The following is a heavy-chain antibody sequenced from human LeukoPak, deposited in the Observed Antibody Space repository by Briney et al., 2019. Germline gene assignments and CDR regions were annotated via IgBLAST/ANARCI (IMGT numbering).Heavy chain of an antibody. CDR2: IYTSGST. V-gene: IGHV4-4*07. Sequence: PSETLSLTCTVSGGSISSYYWSWIRQPAGKGLEWIGRIYTSGSTNYNPSLKSRVTISVDTSKNQFSLKLSSVTAADTAVYYCARGLVEARFEYFDYWGQGTLVTVSS. CDR1: GGSISSYY. D-gene: IGHD2-15*01. J-gene: IGHJ4*02. CDR3: ARGLVEARFEYFDY.